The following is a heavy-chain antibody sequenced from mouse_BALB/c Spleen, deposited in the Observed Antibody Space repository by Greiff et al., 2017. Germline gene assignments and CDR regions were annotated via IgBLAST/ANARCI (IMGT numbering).Heavy chain of an antibody. J-gene: IGHJ2*01. CDR1: GFTFSSYA. CDR3: ARGHYGNYFDY. D-gene: IGHD1-1*01. CDR2: ISSGGST. Sequence: EVQLVESGGGLVKPGGSLKLSCAASGFTFSSYAMSWVRQTPEKRLEWVASISSGGSTYYPDSVKGRFTISRDNARNILYLQMSSLRSEDTAMYYCARGHYGNYFDYWGQGTTLTVSS. V-gene: IGHV5-6-5*01.